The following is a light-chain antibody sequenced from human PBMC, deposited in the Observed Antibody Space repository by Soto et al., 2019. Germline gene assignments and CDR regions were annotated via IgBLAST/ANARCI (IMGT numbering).Light chain of an antibody. Sequence: DIQMTQSPSLMSASVGARVTITCRASQGISAYVAWIQQKPGKVPKSLIYAASRLESGVPSRFSGSGSGTEFSLTISSLQPEDFATYYCLQHNSYPLTCGGGTKVDIK. CDR3: LQHNSYPLT. J-gene: IGKJ4*01. CDR1: QGISAY. CDR2: AAS. V-gene: IGKV1-17*03.